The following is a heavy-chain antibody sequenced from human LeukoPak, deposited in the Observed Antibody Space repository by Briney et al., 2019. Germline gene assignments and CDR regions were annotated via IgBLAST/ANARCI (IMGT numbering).Heavy chain of an antibody. Sequence: PVKVSCKGSGGTLSSYAISRGRQAPGQGPEWMGGIIPIFGTANYAQKFQGRVTITADKSTSTAYMELSSLRSEDTAVYYCARGAWELPLYYYYYYMDAWGKGTTVTVSS. J-gene: IGHJ6*03. CDR2: IIPIFGTA. V-gene: IGHV1-69*06. CDR3: ARGAWELPLYYYYYYMDA. CDR1: GGTLSSYA. D-gene: IGHD1-26*01.